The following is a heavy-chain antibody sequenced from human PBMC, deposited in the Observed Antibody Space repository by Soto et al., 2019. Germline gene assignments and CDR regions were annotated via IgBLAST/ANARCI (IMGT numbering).Heavy chain of an antibody. D-gene: IGHD3-22*01. V-gene: IGHV3-23*01. CDR3: AKSRYSDSSGDFYDY. Sequence: EVQLLESGGGLVQPGGSLSLSCAASAFTFNNYAMSWVRQAPGKGLEWVPGIGGSGRTTYYADSVKGRFTISKDNSNNALVLQMNSLRSEDTAVYYCAKSRYSDSSGDFYDYWGQGTLVTVSS. CDR2: IGGSGRTT. CDR1: AFTFNNYA. J-gene: IGHJ4*02.